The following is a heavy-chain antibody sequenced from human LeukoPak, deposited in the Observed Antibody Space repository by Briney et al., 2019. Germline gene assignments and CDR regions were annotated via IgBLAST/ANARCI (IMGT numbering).Heavy chain of an antibody. J-gene: IGHJ4*02. CDR1: GFTFSGYA. CDR3: AKDDYDFWSGYYGSGPFDY. Sequence: GGSLRLSCAASGFTFSGYAMSWVRQAPGKGLEWVSAISGSGGSTYYADSVKGRFTISRDNSKNTLYLQMDSLRAEDTAVYYCAKDDYDFWSGYYGSGPFDYWGQGTLVTVSS. D-gene: IGHD3-3*01. CDR2: ISGSGGST. V-gene: IGHV3-23*01.